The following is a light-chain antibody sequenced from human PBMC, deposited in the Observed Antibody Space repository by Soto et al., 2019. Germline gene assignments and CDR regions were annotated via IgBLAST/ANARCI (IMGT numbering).Light chain of an antibody. V-gene: IGKV3-20*01. Sequence: EIVLTQSPGTLSLSPGERATLSCRASQSVSSSYLAWYQQKRGQAPRLLIYDASTRATGIPDRFSGSGSGADFTLTISRLEPEDFAVYFCQQYASSPLTFGGGPKVDIK. J-gene: IGKJ4*01. CDR3: QQYASSPLT. CDR2: DAS. CDR1: QSVSSSY.